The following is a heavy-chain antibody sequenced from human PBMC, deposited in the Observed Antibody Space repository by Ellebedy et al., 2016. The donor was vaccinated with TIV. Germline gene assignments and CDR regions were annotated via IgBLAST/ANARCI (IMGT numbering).Heavy chain of an antibody. CDR1: GFTFSSYG. D-gene: IGHD4-17*01. J-gene: IGHJ4*02. CDR3: ARVFGDSPLDY. CDR2: IWYDGSNK. Sequence: GGSLRLSXAASGFTFSSYGMHWVRQAPGKGLEWVAVIWYDGSNKYYADSVKGRSTISRDNSKNTLYLQMNSLRAEDTAVYYCARVFGDSPLDYWGQGTLVTVSS. V-gene: IGHV3-33*01.